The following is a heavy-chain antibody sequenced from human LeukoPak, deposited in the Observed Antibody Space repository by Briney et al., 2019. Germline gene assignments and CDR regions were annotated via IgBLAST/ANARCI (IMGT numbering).Heavy chain of an antibody. CDR2: IDHGGST. D-gene: IGHD3-16*01. CDR3: ARRGLYDYVWGSRSYYFDY. J-gene: IGHJ4*02. V-gene: IGHV4-34*01. Sequence: SETLSLTCAVYGGSFSDYYWRWIRQPPGKGLEWIGEIDHGGSTNYNPSLKSRVTISVHTSKKQFSLKLTSVTAADTAVYYCARRGLYDYVWGSRSYYFDYWGQGTLVTVSS. CDR1: GGSFSDYY.